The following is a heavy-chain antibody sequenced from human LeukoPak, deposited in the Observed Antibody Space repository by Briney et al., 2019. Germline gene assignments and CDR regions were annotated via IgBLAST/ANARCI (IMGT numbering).Heavy chain of an antibody. CDR1: GASIFRSNW. CDR2: IFHSGST. CDR3: ARDKTVTTPYYYYYYMDV. J-gene: IGHJ6*03. Sequence: PSETLSLTCAVSGASIFRSNWWSWVRQPPGKGLEWIGQIFHSGSTSYSPSLKSRVTISLDKSKNQFSLKLTSVTAADTAVYYCARDKTVTTPYYYYYYMDVWGKGTTVTVSS. D-gene: IGHD4-17*01. V-gene: IGHV4-4*02.